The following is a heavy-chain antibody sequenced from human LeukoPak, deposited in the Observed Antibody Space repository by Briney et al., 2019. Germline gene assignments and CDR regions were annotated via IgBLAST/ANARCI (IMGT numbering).Heavy chain of an antibody. V-gene: IGHV3-53*01. CDR2: IYSGGST. J-gene: IGHJ4*02. CDR1: GFTVSSNY. Sequence: GGSLRLSCAASGFTVSSNYRSWVRQAPGKGLEWVSVIYSGGSTYYADSVKGRFTISRDNSKNTLYLQMNSLRAEDTAVYYCARGPRTYYYDSSGYYLDYWGQGTLVTVSS. CDR3: ARGPRTYYYDSSGYYLDY. D-gene: IGHD3-22*01.